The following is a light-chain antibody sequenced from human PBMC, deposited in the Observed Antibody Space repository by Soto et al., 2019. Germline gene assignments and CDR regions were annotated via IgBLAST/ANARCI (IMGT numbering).Light chain of an antibody. CDR2: DTS. J-gene: IGKJ2*01. CDR1: QSVSSNY. V-gene: IGKV3D-20*01. CDR3: HQYDNAPQT. Sequence: EFVLTQSPATLSLSPGERAALSCGASQSVSSNYLAWYQQKPGLAPRLLIYDTSRRATGIPDRFSGSGSGTDFSLTISRLEPEDFAVYYCHQYDNAPQTYGQGTKVDIK.